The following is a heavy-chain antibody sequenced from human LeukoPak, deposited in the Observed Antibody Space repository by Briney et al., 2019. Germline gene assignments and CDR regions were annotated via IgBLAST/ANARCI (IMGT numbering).Heavy chain of an antibody. J-gene: IGHJ4*02. CDR1: GFTFSSYA. CDR2: ISGSGVST. CDR3: AKALHYDILTGYNPFGY. D-gene: IGHD3-9*01. V-gene: IGHV3-23*01. Sequence: GGSLRLSCAASGFTFSSYAMSWVRQAPGKGLEWVSGISGSGVSTYYADSVKGRFTISRDNSKNTLNLQMNSLRAEDTAVYYCAKALHYDILTGYNPFGYWGQGTLVTVSS.